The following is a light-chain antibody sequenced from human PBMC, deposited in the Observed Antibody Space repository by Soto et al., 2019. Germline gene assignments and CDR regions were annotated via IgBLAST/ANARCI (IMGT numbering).Light chain of an antibody. V-gene: IGLV2-14*01. CDR3: SSYTSISPVV. Sequence: QSALTQPASVSGSPGQSITISCTGTSSDVGGYNYVSWYQQHPGKAPKLIIYEVSNRPSGVSNRFSGSKSGNTASLTISGLQAEDEADYYCSSYTSISPVVFGGGTQLTVL. J-gene: IGLJ2*01. CDR2: EVS. CDR1: SSDVGGYNY.